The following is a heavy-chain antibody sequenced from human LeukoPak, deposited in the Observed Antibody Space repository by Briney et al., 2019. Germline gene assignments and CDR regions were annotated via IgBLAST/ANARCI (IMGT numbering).Heavy chain of an antibody. V-gene: IGHV3-15*07. CDR1: GFTFTDAW. CDR2: IRSKATGETT. Sequence: PGGSLRLSCAASGFTFTDAWMSWVRQAPGKGLQWVGRIRSKATGETTDYAAPVKGRFTISRDDSENTLYLQMNSLKTEDTAVYYCTTDRGDFQHWGQGTLVTVSS. CDR3: TTDRGDFQH. D-gene: IGHD3-10*01. J-gene: IGHJ1*01.